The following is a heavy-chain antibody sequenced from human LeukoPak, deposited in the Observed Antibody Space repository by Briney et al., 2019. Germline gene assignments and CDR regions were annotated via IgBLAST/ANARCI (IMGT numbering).Heavy chain of an antibody. D-gene: IGHD3-22*01. J-gene: IGHJ5*02. V-gene: IGHV1-69*02. CDR1: GGTFSSYT. Sequence: ASVKVSCKASGGTFSSYTISWVRQAPGQGLEWMGRIIPILGIANYAQKFQGRVTITADKSTSTAYMELSSLRSEDTAVYHCASTFSYDSSGYRPFDPWGQGTLVTVSS. CDR2: IIPILGIA. CDR3: ASTFSYDSSGYRPFDP.